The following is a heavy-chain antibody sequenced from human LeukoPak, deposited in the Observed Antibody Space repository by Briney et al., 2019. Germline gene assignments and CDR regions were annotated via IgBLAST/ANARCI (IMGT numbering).Heavy chain of an antibody. CDR1: GCTFSSYV. V-gene: IGHV3-23*01. D-gene: IGHD3-3*01. J-gene: IGHJ3*02. Sequence: PGGSLRLSCAASGCTFSSYVMSWVRQATGKGLEWVSAISGNGGSTYYADSVKGRFTISRDNSKNTLCLQMNSLRAEDTAVYFCAKDLLIGPSGFHMWGQGTMVTVSS. CDR3: AKDLLIGPSGFHM. CDR2: ISGNGGST.